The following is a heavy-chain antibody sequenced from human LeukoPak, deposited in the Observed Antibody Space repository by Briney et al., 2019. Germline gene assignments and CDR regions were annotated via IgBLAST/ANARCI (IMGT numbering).Heavy chain of an antibody. J-gene: IGHJ4*02. D-gene: IGHD6-19*01. CDR1: GFTFSSYS. Sequence: GGSLRLSCAASGFTFSSYSMNWVRQAPGKGLEWVSSISSSSSYIYYADSVKGRFTISRDNAKNSLYLQMNTLRVEDTAVYYCARDLSVAGKGVDYWGQGTLVTVSS. CDR3: ARDLSVAGKGVDY. V-gene: IGHV3-21*01. CDR2: ISSSSSYI.